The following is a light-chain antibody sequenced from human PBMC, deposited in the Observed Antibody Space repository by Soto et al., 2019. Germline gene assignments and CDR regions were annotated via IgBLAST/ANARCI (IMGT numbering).Light chain of an antibody. CDR2: KAS. J-gene: IGKJ4*01. Sequence: DIQMTQSPSALSASVGDRVTITCRASQSISTWLAWYQQKPGKAPKLLIYKASSLEGGVPSRFSGSGSGTEFNITISSLKPDDFATYYCQQYNTYPLTFGGGTTVDTK. CDR3: QQYNTYPLT. CDR1: QSISTW. V-gene: IGKV1-5*03.